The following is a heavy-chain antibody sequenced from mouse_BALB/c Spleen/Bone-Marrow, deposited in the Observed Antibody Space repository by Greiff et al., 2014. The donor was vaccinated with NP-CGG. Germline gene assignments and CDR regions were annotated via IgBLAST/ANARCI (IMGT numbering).Heavy chain of an antibody. Sequence: EVKLMESGGGLVQPGGSLRLSCATSGFTFTDYYISWVRQPPGKALEWLGFIRNKAKGYTTEYLPSGKGRFTISRDNSQSILYLQMNTLRAEDSATYYCARDRNNDTNWFFDVWGAGTTVTVSS. CDR1: GFTFTDYY. J-gene: IGHJ1*01. V-gene: IGHV7-3*02. CDR3: ARDRNNDTNWFFDV. CDR2: IRNKAKGYTT. D-gene: IGHD2-12*01.